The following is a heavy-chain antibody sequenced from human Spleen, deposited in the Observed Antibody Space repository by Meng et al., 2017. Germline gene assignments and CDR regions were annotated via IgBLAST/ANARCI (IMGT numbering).Heavy chain of an antibody. V-gene: IGHV3-30*04. Sequence: GGSLRLSCAASGFTFSSYAMHWVRQAPGKGLEWVAVIWYDGSNKYYADSVKGRFTISRDNSKSSLILEMSSLRPEDTAVYYCATDLNVLRFLEWLSGCEHWGQGTLVTVSS. CDR1: GFTFSSYA. J-gene: IGHJ4*02. D-gene: IGHD3-3*01. CDR3: ATDLNVLRFLEWLSGCEH. CDR2: IWYDGSNK.